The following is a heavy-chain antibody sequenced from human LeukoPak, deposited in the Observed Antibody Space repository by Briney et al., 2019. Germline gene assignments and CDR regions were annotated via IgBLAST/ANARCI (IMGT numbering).Heavy chain of an antibody. CDR2: ISWNSGSI. V-gene: IGHV3-9*01. CDR3: AKVRGYSYGD. CDR1: GFTFDDYA. D-gene: IGHD5-18*01. Sequence: GRSLRLSCAASGFTFDDYAMHWARQAPGKGLEWVSGISWNSGSIGYADSVKGRFTISRDNAKNSLYLQMNSLRAEDTALYYCAKVRGYSYGDWGQGTLVTVSS. J-gene: IGHJ4*02.